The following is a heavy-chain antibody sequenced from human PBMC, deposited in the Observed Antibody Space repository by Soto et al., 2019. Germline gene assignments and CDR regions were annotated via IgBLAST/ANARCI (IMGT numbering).Heavy chain of an antibody. CDR3: TTGRITIFGVAPSF. CDR1: GFTFSNAW. Sequence: LRLSCAASGFTFSNAWMSWVRQAPGKGLEWVGRIKSKTDGGTTDYAAPVKGRFTISRDDSKNTLYLQMNSLKTEDTAVYYCTTGRITIFGVAPSFWGQGTLVTVSS. D-gene: IGHD3-3*01. V-gene: IGHV3-15*01. J-gene: IGHJ4*02. CDR2: IKSKTDGGTT.